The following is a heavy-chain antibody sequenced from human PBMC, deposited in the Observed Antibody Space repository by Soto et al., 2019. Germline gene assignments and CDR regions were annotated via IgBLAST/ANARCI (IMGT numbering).Heavy chain of an antibody. J-gene: IGHJ5*02. V-gene: IGHV1-2*04. CDR3: ARDNPADYTTGTTDGFDP. D-gene: IGHD1-1*01. Sequence: QVQLVQSGAEVKKPGASVKVSCKASGYTFTGYYMHWVRQAPGQGLEWMGWINPNSGGTNYAQKFQGCVTMTRDTSISTAYRELSRLRSDDTAVYYCARDNPADYTTGTTDGFDPWGQGTLVTVSS. CDR2: INPNSGGT. CDR1: GYTFTGYY.